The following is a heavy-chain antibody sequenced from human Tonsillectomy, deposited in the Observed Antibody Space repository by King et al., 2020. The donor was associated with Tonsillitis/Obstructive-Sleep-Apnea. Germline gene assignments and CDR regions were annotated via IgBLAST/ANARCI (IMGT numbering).Heavy chain of an antibody. Sequence: VQLVESGGGVVQPGRSLRLSCAASGFTFSSYGMHWVRQAPGKGLEWVAVIWYDGSNKYYADSVTRRFTLSRDNYKNTLYLQMNRLRAEDTAVYYCARDYGSGTGGSFDYWGQGTLVTVSS. D-gene: IGHD3-10*01. CDR3: ARDYGSGTGGSFDY. V-gene: IGHV3-33*01. CDR2: IWYDGSNK. CDR1: GFTFSSYG. J-gene: IGHJ4*02.